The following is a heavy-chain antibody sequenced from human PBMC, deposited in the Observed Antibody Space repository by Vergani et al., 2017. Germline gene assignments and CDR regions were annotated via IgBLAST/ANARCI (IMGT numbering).Heavy chain of an antibody. CDR1: GFTFIDYA. J-gene: IGHJ5*01. CDR2: ISASGGTT. D-gene: IGHD3-10*01. V-gene: IGHV3-23*04. CDR3: AKDRRYYGSGSHWLDS. Sequence: VHLVESGGGVVQPGRSLRLSCEASGFTFIDYAMSWIRQAPGRGLEWISAISASGGTTFYADSVKSRFTISKDLSTNILYLDMTSLITEDTAIYYCAKDRRYYGSGSHWLDSWGQGTLVTV.